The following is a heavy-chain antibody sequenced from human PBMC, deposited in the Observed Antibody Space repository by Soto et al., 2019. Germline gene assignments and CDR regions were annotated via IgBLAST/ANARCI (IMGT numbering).Heavy chain of an antibody. CDR3: ARDSNTYYYGSGSYYLY. Sequence: ASVKVSCKASGYTFTSYGISWVRQAPGQGLEWMGWISAYNGNTNCAQKLQGRVTMTTDTSTSTAYMELRSLRSDDTAVYYCARDSNTYYYGSGSYYLYWGQGTLVTVSS. D-gene: IGHD3-10*01. V-gene: IGHV1-18*01. CDR1: GYTFTSYG. J-gene: IGHJ4*02. CDR2: ISAYNGNT.